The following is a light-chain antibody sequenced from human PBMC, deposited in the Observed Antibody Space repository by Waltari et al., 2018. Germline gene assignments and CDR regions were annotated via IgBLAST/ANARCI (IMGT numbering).Light chain of an antibody. J-gene: IGLJ3*02. Sequence: QSALTQPASVSGSPGQSITISCAGTTSDIGNSNFVSWYQHHPGKAPKLLTYDVINPPSGVSNRFSGSKSGNTASLTIAGLQAEDEAHYYCTSYTISSIWVFGGGTKLTVL. CDR3: TSYTISSIWV. CDR1: TSDIGNSNF. V-gene: IGLV2-14*03. CDR2: DVI.